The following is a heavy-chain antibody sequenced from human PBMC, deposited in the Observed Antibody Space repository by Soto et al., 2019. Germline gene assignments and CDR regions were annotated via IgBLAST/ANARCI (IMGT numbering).Heavy chain of an antibody. D-gene: IGHD3-10*01. V-gene: IGHV1-69*04. CDR3: ARIAELETMGY. CDR1: GYTYTRYA. CDR2: IIPILGIA. Sequence: SVKVSCQTSGYTYTRYAMHWVRQAPGQGLEWMGRIIPILGIANYAQKFQGRVTITADKSTSTAYMELSSLRSEDTAVYYCARIAELETMGYWGQGTQVTVSS. J-gene: IGHJ4*02.